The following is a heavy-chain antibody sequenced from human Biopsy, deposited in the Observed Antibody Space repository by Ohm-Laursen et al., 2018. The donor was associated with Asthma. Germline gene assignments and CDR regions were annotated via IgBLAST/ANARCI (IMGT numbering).Heavy chain of an antibody. D-gene: IGHD3-3*01. CDR3: AKRRGYSDLTDFDH. CDR2: VSYDGGVV. V-gene: IGHV3-30*18. CDR1: GFVFRSHA. Sequence: SLRLSCAASGFVFRSHAMHWVRQAPGKGLEWVAVVSYDGGVVHYADSMKGRFTISRDNAKSTLYLQMNRLRTDDTAIYFCAKRRGYSDLTDFDHWGQGTLVTVSS. J-gene: IGHJ4*02.